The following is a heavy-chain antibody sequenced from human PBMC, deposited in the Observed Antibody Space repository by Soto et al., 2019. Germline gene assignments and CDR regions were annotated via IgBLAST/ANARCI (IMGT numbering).Heavy chain of an antibody. CDR2: ISYDGSNK. CDR3: AKGYVSFDY. J-gene: IGHJ4*02. Sequence: QVQLVESGGGVVQPGRSLRLSCAASGFTFSSYGMHWVRQAPGKGLEWVAVISYDGSNKYYADSVKGRFTISRDNSKNTLYLQMNSLRAEDTAVYYCAKGYVSFDYWGQGTLVTVSS. V-gene: IGHV3-30*18. CDR1: GFTFSSYG. D-gene: IGHD3-16*01.